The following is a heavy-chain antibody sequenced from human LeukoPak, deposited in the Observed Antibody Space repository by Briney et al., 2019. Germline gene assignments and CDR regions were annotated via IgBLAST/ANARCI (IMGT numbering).Heavy chain of an antibody. CDR1: GGSISSSSYY. Sequence: KASETLSLTCTVSGGSISSSSYYWGWIRQPPGKGLEWIGSIYYSGNTYYNPSLKSRVTISVDTSKNQFSLKLSSVTAADTAVYYCANGYDSSGYPFDYWGQGTLVTVSS. V-gene: IGHV4-39*01. J-gene: IGHJ4*02. CDR3: ANGYDSSGYPFDY. D-gene: IGHD3-22*01. CDR2: IYYSGNT.